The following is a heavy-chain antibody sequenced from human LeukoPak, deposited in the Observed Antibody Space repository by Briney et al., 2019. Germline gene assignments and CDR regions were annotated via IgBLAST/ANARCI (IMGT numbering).Heavy chain of an antibody. J-gene: IGHJ2*01. Sequence: PGGSLRLSCAASGFTFSSYAMHWVRQAPGKGLEWVSSISSSSSYIYYADSVKGRFTISRDNAKNSLYLQMNSLRAEDTAVYYCAREESYYDSSGLRPRNWYFDLWGRGTLVTASS. D-gene: IGHD3-22*01. CDR2: ISSSSSYI. V-gene: IGHV3-21*01. CDR3: AREESYYDSSGLRPRNWYFDL. CDR1: GFTFSSYA.